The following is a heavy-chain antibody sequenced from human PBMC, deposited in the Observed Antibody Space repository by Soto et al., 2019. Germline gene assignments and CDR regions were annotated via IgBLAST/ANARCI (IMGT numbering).Heavy chain of an antibody. CDR3: ARSWFGHQVHWFDS. D-gene: IGHD3-16*01. Sequence: PSQTLSLTCAISGDSVSSNTVAWNWIRQSPSRGLEWLGRTYYRSKWYDDYAESVKSRITINPDTPKNQFSLHLNPVTLEDTAVYYRARSWFGHQVHWFDSWGQGTLVTVSS. CDR2: TYYRSKWYD. CDR1: GDSVSSNTVA. J-gene: IGHJ5*01. V-gene: IGHV6-1*01.